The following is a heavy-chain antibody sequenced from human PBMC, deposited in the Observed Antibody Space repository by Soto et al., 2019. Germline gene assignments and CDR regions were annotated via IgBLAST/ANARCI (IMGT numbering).Heavy chain of an antibody. CDR2: VSGGSGAT. J-gene: IGHJ5*02. D-gene: IGHD1-1*01. V-gene: IGHV3-23*01. CDR3: TRWNGYGDL. Sequence: DVQILESGGGLVEPGGSLRLSCAASGFSVSTYGVIWVRQGPGKGLEWVSGVSGGSGATHYRDSVKGRFTITTDYPENTAYLQMNSLRVEDTAVYYCTRWNGYGDLWGQGILVTVS. CDR1: GFSVSTYG.